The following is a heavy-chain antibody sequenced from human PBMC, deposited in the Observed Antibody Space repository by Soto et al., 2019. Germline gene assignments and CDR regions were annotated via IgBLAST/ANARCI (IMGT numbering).Heavy chain of an antibody. Sequence: EVHLVESGGGLVQPGGSLRLSCAASGFTVSGNYMSWVRQAPGQGLEWVSVIYAAGSTYYIDSVNGRFTISRDNSKNTLYLQMNSLRAEDTAVYYCASDIFKTGATGVFDLWGQGTRVTVSS. J-gene: IGHJ3*01. CDR3: ASDIFKTGATGVFDL. CDR1: GFTVSGNY. V-gene: IGHV3-66*01. CDR2: IYAAGST. D-gene: IGHD1-1*01.